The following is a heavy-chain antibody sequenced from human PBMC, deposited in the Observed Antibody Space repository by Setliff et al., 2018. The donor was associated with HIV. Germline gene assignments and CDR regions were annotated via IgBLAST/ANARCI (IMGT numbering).Heavy chain of an antibody. D-gene: IGHD2-15*01. V-gene: IGHV1-2*02. Sequence: ASVKVSCKASGFSFDDYYIHWVRQAPGQGLEWMGCVIPNSGKTYYAQGFQGRVTMTSDTSINTAYMEGSWLTSDDTAIYYCARDLAYCSGGSCYRPFIYYFYYMDVWGKGATVTVSS. CDR1: GFSFDDYY. J-gene: IGHJ6*03. CDR3: ARDLAYCSGGSCYRPFIYYFYYMDV. CDR2: VIPNSGKT.